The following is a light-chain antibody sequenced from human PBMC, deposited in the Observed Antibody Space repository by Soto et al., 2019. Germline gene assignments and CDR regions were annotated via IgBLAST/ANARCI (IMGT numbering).Light chain of an antibody. Sequence: QSVLTQPPSASGTPGQRVTISCSGSTSNIGSNYVYWYQQFPGTAPKLLIYRSNQRPSGVPDRFSGSKSGTSASLAISGLRSEDEADYYCVAWDDSLSGQVFGTGTKLTVL. V-gene: IGLV1-47*01. CDR2: RSN. J-gene: IGLJ1*01. CDR1: TSNIGSNY. CDR3: VAWDDSLSGQV.